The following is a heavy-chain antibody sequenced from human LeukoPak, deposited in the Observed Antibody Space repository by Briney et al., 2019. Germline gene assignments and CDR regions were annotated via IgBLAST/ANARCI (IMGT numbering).Heavy chain of an antibody. V-gene: IGHV3-23*01. CDR3: AKTLNDYVWGSYRFNYFDY. CDR2: ISGSGGST. D-gene: IGHD3-16*02. CDR1: GFTFSSYA. Sequence: GGSLKLSCAAFGFTFSSYAMSWVRQAPGKGLEWVSAISGSGGSTYYADSVKGRFTISRDNSKNTLYLQMNSLRAEDTAVYYCAKTLNDYVWGSYRFNYFDYWGQGTLVTVSS. J-gene: IGHJ4*02.